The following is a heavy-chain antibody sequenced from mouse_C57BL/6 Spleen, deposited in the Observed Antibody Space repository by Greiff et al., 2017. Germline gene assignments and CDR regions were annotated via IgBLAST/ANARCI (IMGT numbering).Heavy chain of an antibody. Sequence: QVQLQQPGAELVKPGASVKMSCKASGYTFTSYWITWVKQRPGQGLEWIGDIYPGSGSTNYNEKFKSKATLTVDTSSSTAYMQLSSLTSEDSAVYYCAREGAYYYSSSYVRYFDYWGQGTTLTVSS. J-gene: IGHJ2*01. CDR3: AREGAYYYSSSYVRYFDY. D-gene: IGHD1-1*01. V-gene: IGHV1-55*01. CDR1: GYTFTSYW. CDR2: IYPGSGST.